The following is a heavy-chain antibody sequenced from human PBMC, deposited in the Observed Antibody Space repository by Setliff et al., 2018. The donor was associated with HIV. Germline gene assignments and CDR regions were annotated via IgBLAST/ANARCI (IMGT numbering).Heavy chain of an antibody. Sequence: SETLSLTCTVSGGSISNTNYYWGWIRQPPGKGLEWIGAIDYSGITYYNPSLKSRVTVSIDTSKNQFSLKLHSVTAAVTAVYFCATLRWLRSKHSDYWGQGTLVTVSS. CDR1: GGSISNTNYY. J-gene: IGHJ4*01. CDR2: IDYSGIT. D-gene: IGHD5-12*01. CDR3: ATLRWLRSKHSDY. V-gene: IGHV4-39*01.